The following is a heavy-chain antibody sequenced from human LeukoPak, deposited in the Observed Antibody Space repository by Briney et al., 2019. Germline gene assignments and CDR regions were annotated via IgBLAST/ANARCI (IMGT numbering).Heavy chain of an antibody. D-gene: IGHD4-23*01. V-gene: IGHV3-11*01. CDR2: INSAGSSI. Sequence: GGSLRLSCAASGFIFSDYYMSWIRQAPGKGLEWVSYINSAGSSIYYADSVKGRFTISRDNAKNSLYLQMNSLTAEDTAVYYCAKMSADTVVTPSDYWGQGTLVTVSS. J-gene: IGHJ4*02. CDR3: AKMSADTVVTPSDY. CDR1: GFIFSDYY.